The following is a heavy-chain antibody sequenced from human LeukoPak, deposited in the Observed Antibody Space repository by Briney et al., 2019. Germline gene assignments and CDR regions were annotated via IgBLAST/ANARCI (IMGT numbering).Heavy chain of an antibody. CDR2: IYSGGST. CDR1: GFTVSSNS. D-gene: IGHD7-27*01. CDR3: AKDGNWARFEN. J-gene: IGHJ4*02. Sequence: GGSLRLSCTVSGFTVSSNSMTWVRQAPGKGLEWVSLIYSGGSTYYADSVKGRFTISRDNSKNTLYLQMNSPRAEDTAAYYCAKDGNWARFENWGQGTLVTVSS. V-gene: IGHV3-53*01.